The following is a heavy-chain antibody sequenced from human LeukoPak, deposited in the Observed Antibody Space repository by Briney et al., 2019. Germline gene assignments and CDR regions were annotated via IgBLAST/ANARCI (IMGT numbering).Heavy chain of an antibody. CDR2: IRYDGSNK. Sequence: SGGSLRLSCAASAFTFSSYGMHWVRQAPGKGLEWVAFIRYDGSNKYYADSVKGRFTISRDNSKNTLYLQMNSLRAEDTAVYYCARDKVVGATKFDYWGQGTLVTVSS. D-gene: IGHD1-26*01. CDR3: ARDKVVGATKFDY. J-gene: IGHJ4*02. CDR1: AFTFSSYG. V-gene: IGHV3-30*02.